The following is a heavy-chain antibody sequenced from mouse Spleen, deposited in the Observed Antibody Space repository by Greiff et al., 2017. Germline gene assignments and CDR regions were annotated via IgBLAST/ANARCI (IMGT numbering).Heavy chain of an antibody. V-gene: IGHV5-16*01. J-gene: IGHJ4*01. CDR3: ARDHYSNAMDY. D-gene: IGHD1-1*01. CDR2: INYDGSST. Sequence: EVKLVESEGGLVQPGSSMKLSCTASGFTFSDYYMAWVRQVPEKGLEWVANINYDGSSTYYLDSLKSRFIISRDNAKNILYLQMSSLKSEDTATYYCARDHYSNAMDYWGQGTSVTVSS. CDR1: GFTFSDYY.